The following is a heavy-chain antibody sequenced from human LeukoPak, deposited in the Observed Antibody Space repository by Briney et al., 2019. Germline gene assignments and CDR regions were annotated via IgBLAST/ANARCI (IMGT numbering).Heavy chain of an antibody. Sequence: GGSLRLSCAASGFTISSTYMSWVRQAPGKGLEWVANIKEDGSEKNYVDSVKGRFTISRDIAKNSLYLQMNSLRAEDTAVYYCARDLYSQYWGQGTLVTVSS. V-gene: IGHV3-7*01. J-gene: IGHJ4*02. CDR1: GFTISSTY. CDR3: ARDLYSQY. D-gene: IGHD2-21*01. CDR2: IKEDGSEK.